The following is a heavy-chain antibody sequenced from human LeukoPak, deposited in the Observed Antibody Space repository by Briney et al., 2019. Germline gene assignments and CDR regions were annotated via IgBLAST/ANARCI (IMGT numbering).Heavy chain of an antibody. V-gene: IGHV5-51*01. CDR2: IYPGDSDT. CDR3: ARLIPPYYYDSSGYSAFDI. Sequence: GESLKISCKGSGYSFTSYWIGWVRQMPGKGLEWMGIIYPGDSDTRYSPSFQGQVTISADKSISTAYLQWSSLKASDTATYYCARLIPPYYYDSSGYSAFDIWGQGTMVTVSS. J-gene: IGHJ3*02. D-gene: IGHD3-22*01. CDR1: GYSFTSYW.